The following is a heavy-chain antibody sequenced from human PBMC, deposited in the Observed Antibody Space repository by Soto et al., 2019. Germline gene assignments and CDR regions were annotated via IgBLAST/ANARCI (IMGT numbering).Heavy chain of an antibody. J-gene: IGHJ6*02. CDR1: GFTFSSYS. Sequence: GSLRLSCAASGFTFSSYSMNWVRQAPGKGLEWVSSISSSSSYIYYADSVKGRFTISRDNAKNSLYLQMNSLRAEDTAVYYCARVSYYDSSGYPYYYGMDVWGQGTTVTVSS. V-gene: IGHV3-21*01. CDR3: ARVSYYDSSGYPYYYGMDV. CDR2: ISSSSSYI. D-gene: IGHD3-22*01.